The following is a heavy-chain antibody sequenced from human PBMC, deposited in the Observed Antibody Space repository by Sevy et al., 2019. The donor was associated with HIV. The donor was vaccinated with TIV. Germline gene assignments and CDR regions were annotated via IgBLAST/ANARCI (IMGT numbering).Heavy chain of an antibody. CDR3: AGGGAGFGSGSDAPFDV. V-gene: IGHV4-59*12. CDR2: IYHSGTT. J-gene: IGHJ4*02. Sequence: SETLSLTCTVSGGSINSFYWNWIRQTPGKGLEWIGYIYHSGTTKHNASLKSRIAISIDTSNNQFSLRVRPVTAADTAVYFCAGGGAGFGSGSDAPFDVWGQGALVTVSS. D-gene: IGHD3-10*01. CDR1: GGSINSFY.